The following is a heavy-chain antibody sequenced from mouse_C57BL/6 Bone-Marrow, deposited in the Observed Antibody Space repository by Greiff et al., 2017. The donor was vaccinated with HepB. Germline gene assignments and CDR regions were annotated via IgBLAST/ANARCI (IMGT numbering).Heavy chain of an antibody. D-gene: IGHD1-1*01. V-gene: IGHV2-5*01. CDR3: AKRHYYGSSYAMDY. CDR2: IWRGGST. Sequence: QVQLKESGPGLVQPSQSLSITCTVSGFSLTSYGVHWVRQSPGKGLEWLGVIWRGGSTDYNAAFMSRLSITKDNSKSQVFFKMNSLQADDTAIYYCAKRHYYGSSYAMDYWGQGTSVTVSS. J-gene: IGHJ4*01. CDR1: GFSLTSYG.